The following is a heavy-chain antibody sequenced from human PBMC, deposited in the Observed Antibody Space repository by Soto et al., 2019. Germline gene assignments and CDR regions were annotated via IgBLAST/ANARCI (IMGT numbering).Heavy chain of an antibody. D-gene: IGHD6-13*01. J-gene: IGHJ2*01. V-gene: IGHV4-4*07. CDR2: LNIAATI. Sequence: PSETLSLTCSVSGASISSFNWNWVRQPAGKGPEWVGRLNIAATINYNPSLKSRITMSMDTSKNQIPLHLRSVTAADTAIYYCARDRGEYTSSWFWYFSHWGHGTLVTVSS. CDR3: ARDRGEYTSSWFWYFSH. CDR1: GASISSFN.